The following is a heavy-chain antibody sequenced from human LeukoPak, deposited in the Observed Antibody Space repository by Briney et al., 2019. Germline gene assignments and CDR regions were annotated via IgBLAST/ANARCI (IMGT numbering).Heavy chain of an antibody. V-gene: IGHV6-1*01. Sequence: SQTLSLTCAISGDSVSSNSAAWNWIRQSPSRGLEWLGRTYYRSKWYNDYAVSVKSRITINPDTSKNQFSLQLNSVTPEDTAVYYCARDRAEAVAGHDYYSDYWGQGTLVTVSS. CDR2: TYYRSKWYN. J-gene: IGHJ4*02. CDR1: GDSVSSNSAA. CDR3: ARDRAEAVAGHDYYSDY. D-gene: IGHD6-19*01.